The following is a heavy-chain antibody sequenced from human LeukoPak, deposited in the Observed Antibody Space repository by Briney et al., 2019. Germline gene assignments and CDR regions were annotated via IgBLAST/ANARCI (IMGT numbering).Heavy chain of an antibody. J-gene: IGHJ4*02. V-gene: IGHV4-59*08. D-gene: IGHD5-12*01. Sequence: SETLSLTCTVSGDFSSDYYWSWIRQPPGKGRQWIGYKYYRGGTNYNPSLERQVTISGDTSKNEFYLRLTSVTAADTAVYYCARGRLIVAPGVYYFENWGQGTLVTVSS. CDR3: ARGRLIVAPGVYYFEN. CDR2: KYYRGGT. CDR1: GDFSSDYY.